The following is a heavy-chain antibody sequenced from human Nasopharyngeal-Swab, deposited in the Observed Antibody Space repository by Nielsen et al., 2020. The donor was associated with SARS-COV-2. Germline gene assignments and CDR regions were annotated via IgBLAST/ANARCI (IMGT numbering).Heavy chain of an antibody. CDR3: ARDKGDFWSGYYKGPYYYYGMDV. J-gene: IGHJ6*02. V-gene: IGHV3-21*05. CDR2: ISSSSSYI. D-gene: IGHD3-3*01. Sequence: VRQAPGKGLEWVSYISSSSSYIYYADSVKGRFTISRDNAKNSLYLQMNSLRAEDTAVYYCARDKGDFWSGYYKGPYYYYGMDVWGQGTTVTVSS.